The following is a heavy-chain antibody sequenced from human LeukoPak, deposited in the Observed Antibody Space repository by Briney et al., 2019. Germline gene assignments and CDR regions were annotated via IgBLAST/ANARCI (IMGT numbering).Heavy chain of an antibody. CDR2: IRCRGDHT. D-gene: IGHD1-14*01. CDR3: PTQPRNYHYYSMDV. Sequence: GESLSLSCAASGLTFSSYAMRWVRPAPGEGLEWVSAIRCRGDHTYYAHPVKGPFTTSRDNTKNTLYLQMTSLKADDTAVYDRPTQPRNYHYYSMDVWGKGATVTVSS. J-gene: IGHJ6*03. V-gene: IGHV3-23*01. CDR1: GLTFSSYA.